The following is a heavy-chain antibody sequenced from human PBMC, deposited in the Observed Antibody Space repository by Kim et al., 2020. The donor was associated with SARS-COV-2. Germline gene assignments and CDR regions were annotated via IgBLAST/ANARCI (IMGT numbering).Heavy chain of an antibody. V-gene: IGHV4-31*03. D-gene: IGHD2-8*01. CDR1: GGSISSGGYY. Sequence: SETLSLTCTVSGGSISSGGYYWSWIRQHPGKGLEWIGYIYYSGSTYYNPSLKSRVTISVDTSKNQFSLKLSSVTAADTAVYYCARDMLIPLGYGMDVWGQGTTVTVSS. CDR3: ARDMLIPLGYGMDV. CDR2: IYYSGST. J-gene: IGHJ6*02.